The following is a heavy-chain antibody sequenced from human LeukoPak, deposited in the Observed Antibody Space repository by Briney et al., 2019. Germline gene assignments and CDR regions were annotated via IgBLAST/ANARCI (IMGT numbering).Heavy chain of an antibody. CDR2: LNPSGGSR. CDR1: GYTSTRYY. D-gene: IGHD3-22*01. V-gene: IGHV1-46*01. Sequence: GASVKVSRKASGYTSTRYYMHWVRQAPGQGLEWMGILNPSGGSRSYAQKFQGRVTMTRDMSTSTVYMELSSLRSEDTAVYYCASDYYYDSSGHQGQPINWSFDLWGRGTLVTVSS. J-gene: IGHJ2*01. CDR3: ASDYYYDSSGHQGQPINWSFDL.